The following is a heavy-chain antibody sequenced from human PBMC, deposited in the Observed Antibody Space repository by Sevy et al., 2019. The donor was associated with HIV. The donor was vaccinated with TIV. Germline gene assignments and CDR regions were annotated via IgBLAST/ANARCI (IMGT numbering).Heavy chain of an antibody. D-gene: IGHD2-2*02. V-gene: IGHV3-23*01. CDR1: GFTFSSYA. CDR3: TKDFQYPIDY. Sequence: GGSLRLSCAASGFTFSSYAMNWVRQAPGKGLEWVSGISGSGGSGDKTNYADSVKGRFTISRDDSKNSLYLQLNSLRAEDTAIYYCTKDFQYPIDYWGQGTLVTVSS. CDR2: ISGSGGSGDKT. J-gene: IGHJ4*02.